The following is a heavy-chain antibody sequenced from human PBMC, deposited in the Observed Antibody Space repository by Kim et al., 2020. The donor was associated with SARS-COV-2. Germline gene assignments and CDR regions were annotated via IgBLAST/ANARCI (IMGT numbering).Heavy chain of an antibody. D-gene: IGHD3-9*01. Sequence: GGSLRLSCAASGFTFSSYGMHWVRQAPGKGLEWVAVISYDGSNKYYADSVKGRFTISRDNSKNTLYLQMNSLRAEDTAVYYCAKDRILRYFDWSLWDLFSGNWFDPWGQGTLVTVSS. CDR1: GFTFSSYG. CDR3: AKDRILRYFDWSLWDLFSGNWFDP. J-gene: IGHJ5*02. CDR2: ISYDGSNK. V-gene: IGHV3-30*18.